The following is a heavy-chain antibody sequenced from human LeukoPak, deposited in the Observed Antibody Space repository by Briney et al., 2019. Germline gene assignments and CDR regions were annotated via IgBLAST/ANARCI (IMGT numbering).Heavy chain of an antibody. CDR2: IYYSGYT. J-gene: IGHJ1*01. CDR3: ATLGYCSGGSCFPKYFQH. V-gene: IGHV4-59*08. Sequence: SETLSLTCTVSGGSISSNYWSWIRQPPGKGLEWIGYIYYSGYTNYNPSLKSRVTMSVDTSKNQFSLKLTSVTAADTAVYYCATLGYCSGGSCFPKYFQHWGQGTLVTVSS. D-gene: IGHD2-15*01. CDR1: GGSISSNY.